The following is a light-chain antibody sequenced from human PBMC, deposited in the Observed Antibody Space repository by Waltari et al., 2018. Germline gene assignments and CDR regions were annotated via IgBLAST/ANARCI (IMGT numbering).Light chain of an antibody. Sequence: QSVLTQPPSASGTPGQRVTISCSGSTPNLGGNSVNWYRRFPVTAPKPPIFGNNQRPSGVPDRFSGSKSGTSASLAISGLQSEDEAHYYCAAWDDGLNGWVFGGGTKLTVL. V-gene: IGLV1-44*01. CDR3: AAWDDGLNGWV. CDR2: GNN. J-gene: IGLJ3*02. CDR1: TPNLGGNS.